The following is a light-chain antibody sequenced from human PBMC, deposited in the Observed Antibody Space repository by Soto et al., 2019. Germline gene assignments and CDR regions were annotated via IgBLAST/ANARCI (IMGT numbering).Light chain of an antibody. Sequence: DIQMTQSPSSLSASVGDRVTITCRASQSISSYLNWYQQKPGKAPKLLIYAASSLQSGVPSRFSGSGSGTDFTVTVSSVQPEDFTTYYCQQSYSTPYTFGQGTKLEIK. CDR3: QQSYSTPYT. CDR1: QSISSY. CDR2: AAS. V-gene: IGKV1-39*01. J-gene: IGKJ2*01.